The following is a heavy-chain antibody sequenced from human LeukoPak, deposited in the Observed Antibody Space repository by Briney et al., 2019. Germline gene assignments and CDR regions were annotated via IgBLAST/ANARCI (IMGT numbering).Heavy chain of an antibody. Sequence: PSETLSLTCTVSGGSISSYYWSWIRQPAGKGLGWIGRIYTSGSTNYNPSLKSRVTMSVDTSKNQFSLKLSSVTAADTAVYYCARTRGYSYGFPFDYWGQGTLVTVSS. V-gene: IGHV4-4*07. CDR2: IYTSGST. J-gene: IGHJ4*02. CDR3: ARTRGYSYGFPFDY. D-gene: IGHD5-18*01. CDR1: GGSISSYY.